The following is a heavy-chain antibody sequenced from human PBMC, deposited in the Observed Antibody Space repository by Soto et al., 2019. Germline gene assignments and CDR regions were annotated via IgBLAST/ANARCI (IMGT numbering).Heavy chain of an antibody. CDR1: GFTFKNYA. CDR3: AKDQSYYYDSSGSRAEY. CDR2: IVANGGST. D-gene: IGHD3-22*01. J-gene: IGHJ4*02. V-gene: IGHV3-23*01. Sequence: EVQLLESGGGLVQPGGSLRLSCAASGFTFKNYAMTWVRQAPGKGLEWVSGIVANGGSTDYADSVKGRFTISRDNSKNMLYLQMKSLRGDDTAVYYCAKDQSYYYDSSGSRAEYWGQGTLVTVSS.